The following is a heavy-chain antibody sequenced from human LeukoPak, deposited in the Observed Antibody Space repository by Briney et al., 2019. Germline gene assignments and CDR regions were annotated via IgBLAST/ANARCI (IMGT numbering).Heavy chain of an antibody. D-gene: IGHD3-22*01. J-gene: IGHJ4*02. CDR2: ISSNGGST. Sequence: PGGSLRLSCSASGFTFSSYAMHWVRQAPGKGLEYVSAISSNGGSTYYADSVKGRFTISRHNSKNTLYLQMNSLRAEDTAVYYCARRYYDSSGYTYYFDYWGQGTLVTVSS. CDR1: GFTFSSYA. CDR3: ARRYYDSSGYTYYFDY. V-gene: IGHV3-64*04.